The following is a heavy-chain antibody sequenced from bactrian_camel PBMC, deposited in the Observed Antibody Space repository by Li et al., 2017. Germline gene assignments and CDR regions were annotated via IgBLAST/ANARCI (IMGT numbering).Heavy chain of an antibody. CDR2: INELGGGST. J-gene: IGHJ4*01. Sequence: VQLVESGGGLVQPGGSLRLSCAAYGFDFSEYHMGWVRQAPGKGLEWIADINELGGGSTYYADSVKGRFTVSRDNAKNTLYLQMNRMKSEDTALYYCATEEGDALAYHLNWGQGTQVTVS. V-gene: IGHV3S40*01. CDR1: GFDFSEYH. CDR3: ATEEGDALAYHLN. D-gene: IGHD5*01.